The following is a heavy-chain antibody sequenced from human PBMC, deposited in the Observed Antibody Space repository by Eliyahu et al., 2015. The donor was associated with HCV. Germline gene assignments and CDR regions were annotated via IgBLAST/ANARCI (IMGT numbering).Heavy chain of an antibody. Sequence: EVQLVXSGGGLVQPGGSLRLSXXXSGFXFSDYSXSWVRQAPGKGLEWVANIKHYGNEKYSVDSVKGRFSISRDNAKSSVYLQIESLRVEDTAVYYCARDKGGAGDGFDHWGQGILVTVS. D-gene: IGHD1-26*01. J-gene: IGHJ4*02. CDR3: ARDKGGAGDGFDH. V-gene: IGHV3-7*04. CDR1: GFXFSDYS. CDR2: IKHYGNEK.